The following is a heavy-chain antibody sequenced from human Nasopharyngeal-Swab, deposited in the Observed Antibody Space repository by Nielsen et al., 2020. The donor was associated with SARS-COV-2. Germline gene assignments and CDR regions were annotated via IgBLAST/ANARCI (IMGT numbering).Heavy chain of an antibody. J-gene: IGHJ6*02. D-gene: IGHD2-2*01. Sequence: GESLKISCSASGFTFSLYAMHWVRQAPGKGLEYVSTINDYEDRLYYADSVKGRFTISRDNAKNSLYLQMNSLRAEDTAVYYCASVLVVPAAIINWPYGMDVWGQGTTVTVSS. V-gene: IGHV3-64*04. CDR1: GFTFSLYA. CDR2: INDYEDRL. CDR3: ASVLVVPAAIINWPYGMDV.